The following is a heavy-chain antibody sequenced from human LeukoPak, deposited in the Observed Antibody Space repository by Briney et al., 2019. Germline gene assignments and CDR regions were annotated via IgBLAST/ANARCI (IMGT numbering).Heavy chain of an antibody. J-gene: IGHJ4*02. CDR1: GYTFTGHH. Sequence: ASVKVSCKTSGYTFTGHHIHWVRQAPAQGLEWMGWIYPSSGGTQYGKKFKGRVTMTRDTSVSTAYMELTRLQFDDTAVYYCVGVTYSSYDDFDYWGQGTLVTVSS. V-gene: IGHV1-2*02. CDR2: IYPSSGGT. D-gene: IGHD3-16*01. CDR3: VGVTYSSYDDFDY.